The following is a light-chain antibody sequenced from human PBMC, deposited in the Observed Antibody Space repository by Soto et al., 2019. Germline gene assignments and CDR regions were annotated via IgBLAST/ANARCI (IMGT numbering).Light chain of an antibody. J-gene: IGKJ5*01. CDR3: QQSYNTPIT. Sequence: DIQMTQSPSSLSASLGDRVTITCRASRTIDNYLNWYQQKPGRAPELLVYATSSLQSGVPSRFTGFGSGTHFTLTISGLQPEDFATYFCQQSYNTPITFGQGTRLEIK. V-gene: IGKV1-39*01. CDR1: RTIDNY. CDR2: ATS.